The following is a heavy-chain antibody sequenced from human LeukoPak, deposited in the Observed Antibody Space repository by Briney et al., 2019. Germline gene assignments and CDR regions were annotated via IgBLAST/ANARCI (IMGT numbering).Heavy chain of an antibody. Sequence: SQTLSLTCAISGDSLSNNNVAWNWIRQSPSRGLEWLGRTYCRPKLNTDYAVSVKSRIAINSDTSKNQFSLQLNSVTPEDTGVYYCARGSHSSFDYWGQGTLVTVSS. CDR2: TYCRPKLNT. CDR3: ARGSHSSFDY. V-gene: IGHV6-1*01. J-gene: IGHJ4*02. CDR1: GDSLSNNNVA. D-gene: IGHD3-10*01.